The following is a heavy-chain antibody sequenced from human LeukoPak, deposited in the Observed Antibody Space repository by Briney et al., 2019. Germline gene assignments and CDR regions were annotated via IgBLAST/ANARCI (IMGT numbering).Heavy chain of an antibody. V-gene: IGHV3-74*01. J-gene: IGHJ5*01. CDR1: GFPFCNYW. D-gene: IGHD3-22*01. CDR2: INSDGINT. Sequence: GGSLSLFCAASGFPFCNYWLHWLRHAPGKGVVCVSRINSDGINTSYADYVKGRFTLSRDNAKDTLNLQVHSLRAEDTAVYYCARDLGQYYDTSDNWFDPWGQGTLVTVSS. CDR3: ARDLGQYYDTSDNWFDP.